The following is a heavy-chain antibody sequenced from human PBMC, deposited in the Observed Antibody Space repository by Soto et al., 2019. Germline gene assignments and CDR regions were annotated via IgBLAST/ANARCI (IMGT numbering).Heavy chain of an antibody. CDR2: ISGSGGST. J-gene: IGHJ2*01. V-gene: IGHV3-23*01. CDR3: AKGCVNRWFGVGWYIDL. Sequence: GGSLRLSCAASGFTFSSYAMSWVRQAPGKGLEWVSGISGSGGSTYYADSVKGRFTISRDNSKNTLYLEMKSLRAEDTAVYYCAKGCVNRWFGVGWYIDLWGPGTLVTGSS. D-gene: IGHD3-10*01. CDR1: GFTFSSYA.